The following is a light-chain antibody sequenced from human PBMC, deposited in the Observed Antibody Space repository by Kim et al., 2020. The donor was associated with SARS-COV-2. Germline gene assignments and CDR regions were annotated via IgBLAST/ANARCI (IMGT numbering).Light chain of an antibody. V-gene: IGLV2-14*04. CDR1: SSDVGGYNY. CDR3: TSYTISGTLV. J-gene: IGLJ2*01. CDR2: DVS. Sequence: GQSVTISCTGTSSDVGGYNYVSWYQQHPGKAPKLMIYDVSKRPSGVSNRFSGSKSGNTASLTISGLQAEDEADYYCTSYTISGTLVFGGGTQLTVL.